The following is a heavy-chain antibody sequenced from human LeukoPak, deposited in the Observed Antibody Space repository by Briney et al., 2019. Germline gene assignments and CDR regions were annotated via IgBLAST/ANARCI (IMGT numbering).Heavy chain of an antibody. CDR2: ISYDGSHK. D-gene: IGHD3-9*01. CDR3: ARVLLGMSAFDL. Sequence: QTGGSLRLSCAASGFTFSSYAMHWVRQAPGKGLEWVALISYDGSHKYYADSVKGRFTISRDNAKNSLFLQMNSLRADDTAVYSCARVLLGMSAFDLGGQGTMVSVSS. J-gene: IGHJ3*01. CDR1: GFTFSSYA. V-gene: IGHV3-30*04.